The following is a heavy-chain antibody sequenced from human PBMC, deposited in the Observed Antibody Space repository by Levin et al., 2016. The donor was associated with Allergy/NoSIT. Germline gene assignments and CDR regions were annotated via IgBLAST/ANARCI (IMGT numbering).Heavy chain of an antibody. D-gene: IGHD3-3*01. J-gene: IGHJ4*02. CDR2: IYPGDSDT. Sequence: VRQMPGKGLEWMGIIYPGDSDTRYSPSFQGQVTISADKSVSTAYLQWSSLKASDTAIYYCARHGSEDDFWSAYFDYWGQGTLVTVSS. CDR3: ARHGSEDDFWSAYFDY. V-gene: IGHV5-51*01.